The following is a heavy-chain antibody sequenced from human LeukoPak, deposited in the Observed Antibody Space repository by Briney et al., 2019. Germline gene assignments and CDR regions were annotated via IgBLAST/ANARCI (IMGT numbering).Heavy chain of an antibody. CDR1: GGSISSGGYY. CDR2: IYHSGST. V-gene: IGHV4-30-2*01. Sequence: PSQTLSLTCTVSGGSISSGGYYWSWIRQPPGKGLEWIGYIYHSGSTYYNPSLKSRVTISVDRSKNQFSLKLSSVTAADTAVYYCARDSPIVVVPAARDAFDIWGQGTMVTVSS. CDR3: ARDSPIVVVPAARDAFDI. J-gene: IGHJ3*02. D-gene: IGHD2-2*01.